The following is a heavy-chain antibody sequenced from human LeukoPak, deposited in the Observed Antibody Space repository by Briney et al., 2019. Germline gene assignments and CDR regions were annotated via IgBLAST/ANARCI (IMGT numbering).Heavy chain of an antibody. CDR2: ITSGGSP. V-gene: IGHV3-23*01. CDR1: GFTFSNHA. CDR3: ARDPNGDYIGAFEF. D-gene: IGHD4-17*01. Sequence: PGGSLRLSCAASGFTFSNHAVMWVRQAPGQGLEWVSAITSGGSPRYADSVKGRFTISRDNSKNTLYLQMNSLKTEDTAQYFCARDPNGDYIGAFEFWGQGTGVTVSS. J-gene: IGHJ3*01.